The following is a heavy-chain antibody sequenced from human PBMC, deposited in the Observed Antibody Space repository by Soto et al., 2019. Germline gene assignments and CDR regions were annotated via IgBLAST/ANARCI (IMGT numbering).Heavy chain of an antibody. CDR1: GVTFSSYA. V-gene: IGHV3-23*01. J-gene: IGHJ4*02. CDR3: AKESLTDRIAARSYFDY. CDR2: ISGSGGST. D-gene: IGHD6-6*01. Sequence: PGGSLRLSCAASGVTFSSYAMSWVRQAPGKGLEWVSAISGSGGSTYYADSVKGRFTISRDNSKNTLYLQMNSLRAEDTAVYYCAKESLTDRIAARSYFDYWGQGTLVTVSS.